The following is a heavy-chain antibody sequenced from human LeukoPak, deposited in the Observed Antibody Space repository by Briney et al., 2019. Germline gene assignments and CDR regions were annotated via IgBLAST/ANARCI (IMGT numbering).Heavy chain of an antibody. CDR2: INPNNGDT. V-gene: IGHV1-2*02. CDR1: GYTFTRYY. CDR3: AKEGSSGWVPNY. J-gene: IGHJ4*02. D-gene: IGHD6-19*01. Sequence: ASVKVSCKASGYTFTRYYIHWVRQAPGQGLEWMGWINPNNGDTNFAQKFQGRVTMTRDTSISTVYMELSRLRSDDTAVYYCAKEGSSGWVPNYWGQGTLVTVSS.